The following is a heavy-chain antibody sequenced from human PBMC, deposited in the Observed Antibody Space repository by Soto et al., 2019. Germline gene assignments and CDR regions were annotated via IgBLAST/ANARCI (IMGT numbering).Heavy chain of an antibody. CDR1: GFTFSSYA. J-gene: IGHJ6*02. D-gene: IGHD4-17*01. V-gene: IGHV3-30-3*01. CDR3: ARDRGGRWTTETSWGGMDV. CDR2: ISYDGSNK. Sequence: QVQLVESGGGVVQPGRSLRLSCAASGFTFSSYAMHWVRQAPGKGLEWVAVISYDGSNKYYADSVKGRFTISRDNSKNTLYLQMNSLRAEVTAVYYCARDRGGRWTTETSWGGMDVWGQGTTVTVSS.